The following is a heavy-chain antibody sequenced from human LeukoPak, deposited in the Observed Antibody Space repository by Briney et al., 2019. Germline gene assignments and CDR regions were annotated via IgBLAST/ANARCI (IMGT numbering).Heavy chain of an antibody. V-gene: IGHV4-39*01. Sequence: KPSETLSLTCTVSGASISSSHYYWGWIRQSPGKGLEWIGSIYYSGTTYYNPSLESRVTISDDTSMNRFSLMLTSLTAADTAVYYCARQSSDYYYYYIDVWGEGTTVIVSS. CDR1: GASISSSHYY. CDR2: IYYSGTT. CDR3: ARQSSDYYYYYIDV. J-gene: IGHJ6*03.